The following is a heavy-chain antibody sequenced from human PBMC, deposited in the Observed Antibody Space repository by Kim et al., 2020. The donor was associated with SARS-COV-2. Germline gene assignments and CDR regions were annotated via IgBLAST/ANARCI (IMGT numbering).Heavy chain of an antibody. J-gene: IGHJ2*01. CDR2: INHSGST. V-gene: IGHV4-34*01. CDR3: ARALRVVPAAISYWYFDL. Sequence: SETLSLTCAVYGGSFSGYYWSWIRQPPGKGLEWIGEINHSGSTNYNPSLKSRVTISVDTSKNQFSLKLSSVTAADTAVYYCARALRVVPAAISYWYFDLWGRGTLVTVSS. D-gene: IGHD2-2*01. CDR1: GGSFSGYY.